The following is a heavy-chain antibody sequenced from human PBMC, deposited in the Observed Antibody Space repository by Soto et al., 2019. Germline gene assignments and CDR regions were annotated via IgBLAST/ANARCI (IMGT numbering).Heavy chain of an antibody. CDR3: AKRENGVTY. V-gene: IGHV3-30*18. J-gene: IGHJ4*02. Sequence: PGGSLRLSCAASGFTFSNYAIHWVRQAPGKGLEWVALISYDGSKKYYADSLKGRFTISRDNSKNTLYLQMNSLRAEDTALYYCAKRENGVTYWGLGTLVTAPQ. D-gene: IGHD2-8*01. CDR1: GFTFSNYA. CDR2: ISYDGSKK.